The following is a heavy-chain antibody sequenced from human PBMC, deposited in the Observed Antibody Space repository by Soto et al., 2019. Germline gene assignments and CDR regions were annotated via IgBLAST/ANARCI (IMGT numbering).Heavy chain of an antibody. CDR1: GYPFTCYY. J-gene: IGHJ5*01. D-gene: IGHD3-10*01. CDR3: GRDPGAGRYWFEA. V-gene: IGHV1-2*04. CDR2: INPNSGCT. Sequence: ASVDVSCKGSGYPFTCYYMHWVPQAPGQGLEWMGWINPNSGCTNYAQTFQGWIPMTRGPSLSTAHIELRRLSSDDPAWHYWGRDPGAGRYWFEAWG.